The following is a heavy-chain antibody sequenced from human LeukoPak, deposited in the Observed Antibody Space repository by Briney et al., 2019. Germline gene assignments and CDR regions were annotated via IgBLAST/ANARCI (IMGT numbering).Heavy chain of an antibody. D-gene: IGHD6-19*01. V-gene: IGHV1-18*01. Sequence: GASVKVSCKASGYTFTSYGISWVRQAPGQGLEWMGWISAYNGNTNYAQKLQGRVTMTTDTSTSTAYMELRSLRSDDTAVYYCARARYSSGWWPTGYYGPIDYWGQGTLVTVSS. CDR1: GYTFTSYG. CDR3: ARARYSSGWWPTGYYGPIDY. J-gene: IGHJ4*02. CDR2: ISAYNGNT.